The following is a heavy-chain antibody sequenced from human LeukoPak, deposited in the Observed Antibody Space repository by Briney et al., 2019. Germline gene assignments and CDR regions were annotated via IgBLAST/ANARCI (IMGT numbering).Heavy chain of an antibody. CDR1: GYTFTSYV. CDR2: ISAYNGNT. CDR3: ARDWVVVVPAAAPIPYYYYYMDV. J-gene: IGHJ6*03. D-gene: IGHD2-2*01. V-gene: IGHV1-18*01. Sequence: GASVKVSCKASGYTFTSYVSWARQAPGQGLEWMGWISAYNGNTNYAQKLQGRVTMTTDTSTSTAYMELRSLRSDDTAVYYCARDWVVVVPAAAPIPYYYYYMDVWGKGTTVTVSS.